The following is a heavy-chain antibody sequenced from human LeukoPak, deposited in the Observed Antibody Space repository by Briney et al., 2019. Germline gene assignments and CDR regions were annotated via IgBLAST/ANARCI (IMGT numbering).Heavy chain of an antibody. CDR3: ARGYVDTAMVTMGEFDY. J-gene: IGHJ4*02. CDR2: IYYSGST. D-gene: IGHD5-18*01. CDR1: GGSISSYY. Sequence: PSETLSLTCTVSGGSISSYYWSWIRQPPGKGLEWIGYIYYSGSTNYNPSLKSRVTISVDTSKNQFSLKLSSVTAADTAVYHCARGYVDTAMVTMGEFDYWGQGTLVTVSS. V-gene: IGHV4-59*12.